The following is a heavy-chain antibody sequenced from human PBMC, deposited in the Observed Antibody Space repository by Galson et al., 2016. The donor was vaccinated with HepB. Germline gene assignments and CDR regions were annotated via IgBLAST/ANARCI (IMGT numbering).Heavy chain of an antibody. CDR3: VRDAPYGYRFTYLDP. V-gene: IGHV3-23*01. J-gene: IGHJ5*02. D-gene: IGHD5-12*01. CDR1: GFVFSAYA. CDR2: ISNSGDRT. Sequence: SPRLSCAASGFVFSAYAMTWVRQAPGKGLEWLAHISNSGDRTYYADSVKGRFTISRDNSQNTVFLQMNGLRAEDTATYYCVRDAPYGYRFTYLDPWGQGTLVSVSS.